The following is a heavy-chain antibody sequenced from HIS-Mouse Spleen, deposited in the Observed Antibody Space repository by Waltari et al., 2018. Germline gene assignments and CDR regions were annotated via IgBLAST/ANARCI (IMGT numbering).Heavy chain of an antibody. D-gene: IGHD6-13*01. CDR3: AREIPYSSSWYDWYFDL. CDR2: YYYSGST. V-gene: IGHV4-39*07. CDR1: GGSISSSSYY. Sequence: QLQLQESGPGLVKPSETLSLTCTVSGGSISSSSYYWGWIRQPPGKGLEWIGSYYYSGSTYSNPSLKSRVTISVATSKNQFSLKLSSVTAADTAVYYCAREIPYSSSWYDWYFDLWGRGTLVTVSS. J-gene: IGHJ2*01.